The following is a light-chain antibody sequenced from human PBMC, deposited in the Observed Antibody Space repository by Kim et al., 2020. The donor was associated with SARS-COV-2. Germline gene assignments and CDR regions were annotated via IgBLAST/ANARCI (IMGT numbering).Light chain of an antibody. CDR2: AAF. CDR3: QQYNDYPLT. Sequence: ASVGETVTITGRASQGISNFLAWLQQKPGQAPKSLISAAFSLQSGVPSRFSGSRSGTDFILTINSLQPEDFATYYCQQYNDYPLTFGGGTKVDIK. V-gene: IGKV1-16*01. CDR1: QGISNF. J-gene: IGKJ4*01.